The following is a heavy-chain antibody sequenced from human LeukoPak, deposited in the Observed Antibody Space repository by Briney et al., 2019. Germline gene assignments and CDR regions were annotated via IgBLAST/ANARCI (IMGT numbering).Heavy chain of an antibody. CDR1: GFTFRSYG. D-gene: IGHD6-19*01. J-gene: IGHJ6*02. CDR3: AKGARGIAVAGGHYGMDV. CDR2: ISSQGGST. V-gene: IGHV3-64*01. Sequence: GGSLRLSCAASGFTFRSYGIHWVSQAPGKGLEYVAAISSQGGSTDYANSAKGPVSVSRDNSKTTLYRQMNSLRAEDTAVYYCAKGARGIAVAGGHYGMDVWCQGPRVPVS.